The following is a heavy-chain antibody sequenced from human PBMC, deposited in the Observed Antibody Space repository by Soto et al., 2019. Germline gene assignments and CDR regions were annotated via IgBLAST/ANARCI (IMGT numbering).Heavy chain of an antibody. J-gene: IGHJ3*02. CDR2: IGGRGGST. Sequence: PGGTLRLSCAASRFTLSSYAMSWVLQAPGKGLEGVSGIGGRGGSTYVADFVKGRFTISRDNSKSALYLQMNSLRAEATAVYYCAAARPGTTESSFDIWGQGTMVTVSS. CDR1: RFTLSSYA. D-gene: IGHD1-7*01. V-gene: IGHV3-23*01. CDR3: AAARPGTTESSFDI.